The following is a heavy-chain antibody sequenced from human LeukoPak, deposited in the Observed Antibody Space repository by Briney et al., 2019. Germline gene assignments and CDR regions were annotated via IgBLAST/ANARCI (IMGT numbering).Heavy chain of an antibody. CDR1: GGTFSSYA. V-gene: IGHV1-69*04. D-gene: IGHD2-2*01. CDR2: IIPILGIA. J-gene: IGHJ3*02. Sequence: ASVKVSCKASGGTFSSYAISWVRQAPGQGLEWMGRIIPILGIANYAQKFQGRVTITADKSTSTAYMELSSLRSEDTAVYYCARPYYCSSTSCSLDAFDIWGQGTMVTVS. CDR3: ARPYYCSSTSCSLDAFDI.